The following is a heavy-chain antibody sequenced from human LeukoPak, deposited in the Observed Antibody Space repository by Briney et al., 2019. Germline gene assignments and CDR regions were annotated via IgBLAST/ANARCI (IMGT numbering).Heavy chain of an antibody. CDR2: ITSSSSYI. CDR1: GFTFSSYG. V-gene: IGHV3-21*06. D-gene: IGHD1-26*01. CDR3: ARDPYSGHYGDYYYYYMDV. Sequence: GGSLRLSCAASGFTFSSYGMSWVRHAPGKGLEWISSITSSSSYIYYADSVKGRFTISRDNAKNSLYLQMNSLSPDDTAVYFCARDPYSGHYGDYYYYYMDVWGKGTTVTISS. J-gene: IGHJ6*03.